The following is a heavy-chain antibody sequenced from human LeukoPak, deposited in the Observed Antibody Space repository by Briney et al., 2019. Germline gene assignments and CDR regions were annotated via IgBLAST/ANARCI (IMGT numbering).Heavy chain of an antibody. CDR2: FDPEDGET. CDR1: GNTLTELS. J-gene: IGHJ4*02. Sequence: GASVKVSCKVSGNTLTELSMHWVRQAPGKGLEWMGGFDPEDGETIYAQRFQGRVTLTEDTSTDTAYMELSSLTSEDSAVYYCATAPIATWGNYRYTDCWGQRTLVTLSS. D-gene: IGHD3-16*02. V-gene: IGHV1-24*01. CDR3: ATAPIATWGNYRYTDC.